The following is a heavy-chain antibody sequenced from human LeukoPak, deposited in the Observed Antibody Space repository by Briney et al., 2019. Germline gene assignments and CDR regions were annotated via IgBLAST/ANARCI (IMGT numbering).Heavy chain of an antibody. D-gene: IGHD3-22*01. CDR1: GFTFSNHW. V-gene: IGHV3-7*01. CDR2: IKQDGREK. J-gene: IGHJ5*02. Sequence: GGSLRLSCAASGFTFSNHWMSWVRQAPEKGLEWVANIKQDGREKYYVDSVKGRFTISRDNAKNSLYLQINSLRDEDTAVYYCARDRRSYDTSGYPIMWFDPWGQGTLVTVSS. CDR3: ARDRRSYDTSGYPIMWFDP.